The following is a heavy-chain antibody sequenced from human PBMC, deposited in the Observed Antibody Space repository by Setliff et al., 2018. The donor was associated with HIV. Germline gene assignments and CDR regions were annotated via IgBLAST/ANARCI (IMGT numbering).Heavy chain of an antibody. Sequence: ASVKVSCKASGYTFTDYYIHWVRQAPGQGLEWMGWINSASGGTNYAQNFQGRVTVTRDTSINTAYVELNSLKSYDTAVYYCARDYLHVFDIWGQGTMVTVSS. CDR3: ARDYLHVFDI. CDR2: INSASGGT. V-gene: IGHV1-2*02. CDR1: GYTFTDYY. J-gene: IGHJ3*02.